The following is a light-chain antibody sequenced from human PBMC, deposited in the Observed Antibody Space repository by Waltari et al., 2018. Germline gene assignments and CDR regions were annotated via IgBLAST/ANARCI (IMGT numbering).Light chain of an antibody. CDR2: DND. Sequence: QSVLTQPPSVSAAPGQKVTIPCPGTRPHIGSYFVSWYQQLPGTAPRLLIYDNDKRPSGIPDRLSGSRAGTSAALGITGLQTGDEADYYCGTWDSSLGALVFGGGTRVIVL. CDR1: RPHIGSYF. V-gene: IGLV1-51*01. J-gene: IGLJ2*01. CDR3: GTWDSSLGALV.